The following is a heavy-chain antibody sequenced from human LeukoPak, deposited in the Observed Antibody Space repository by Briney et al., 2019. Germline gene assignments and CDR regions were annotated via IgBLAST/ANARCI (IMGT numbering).Heavy chain of an antibody. Sequence: GGSLRLSCATSGFTFRNYWMSWDRQAPGKGLQWVANIKQDGSQKYYVDSVKGRFTISRDNAKNSLYLQMDSLRAEDTAVYYCAKVIAARPAWGQGTLVTVSS. D-gene: IGHD6-6*01. CDR2: IKQDGSQK. CDR3: AKVIAARPA. V-gene: IGHV3-7*05. J-gene: IGHJ5*02. CDR1: GFTFRNYW.